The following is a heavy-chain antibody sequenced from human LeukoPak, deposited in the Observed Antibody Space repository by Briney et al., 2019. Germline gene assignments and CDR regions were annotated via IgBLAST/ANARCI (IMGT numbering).Heavy chain of an antibody. CDR3: ARRWGNIVGVTYEY. D-gene: IGHD3-16*01. V-gene: IGHV4-39*01. CDR2: IYYTGST. Sequence: SETLSLTCTISGISTTSVSNYWGWIRQPPGKGLEWIGDIYYTGSTYYSPSLRSRVTMSVHTSENQFSLRLNSVTAVDTAVYYCARRWGNIVGVTYEYWGQGTLVTVSS. CDR1: GISTTSVSNY. J-gene: IGHJ4*02.